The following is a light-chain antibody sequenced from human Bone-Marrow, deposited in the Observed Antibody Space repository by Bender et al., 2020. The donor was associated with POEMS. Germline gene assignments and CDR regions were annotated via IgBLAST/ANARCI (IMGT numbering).Light chain of an antibody. J-gene: IGLJ3*02. V-gene: IGLV1-44*01. Sequence: QSVLTQPPSASGTPGQRVTISCSGGSSNIGAHAVNWYQHLPGTAPKLLIYSSHRRPSEVPDRFSGSKSGNTASLTISGLQAEDEAHYYCCSYGGGAIWVFGGGTKLTVL. CDR2: SSH. CDR3: CSYGGGAIWV. CDR1: SSNIGAHA.